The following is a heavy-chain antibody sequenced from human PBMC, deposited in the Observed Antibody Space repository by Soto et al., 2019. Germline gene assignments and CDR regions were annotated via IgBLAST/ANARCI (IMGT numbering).Heavy chain of an antibody. CDR2: ISNNRSNK. CDR1: GFTFSSYS. D-gene: IGHD3-22*01. J-gene: IGHJ4*02. V-gene: IGHV3-30*02. Sequence: LRLSCAASGFTFSSYSMNWVRQAPGKGLEWVANISNNRSNKYYADSVKGRFTISRDNSKNTLYLQMNSLRAEDTAVYYCASTIDSSGLDYWGQGTLVTVSS. CDR3: ASTIDSSGLDY.